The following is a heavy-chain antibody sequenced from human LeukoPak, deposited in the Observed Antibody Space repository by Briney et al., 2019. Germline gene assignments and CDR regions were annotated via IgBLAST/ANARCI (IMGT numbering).Heavy chain of an antibody. J-gene: IGHJ5*02. CDR3: ARVVAAAGTEWFDP. V-gene: IGHV1-69*13. CDR2: IIPIFGTA. D-gene: IGHD6-13*01. Sequence: SVKVPCKASGGTFSSYAISWVRQAPGQGLEWMGGIIPIFGTANYAQKFQGRVTITADESTSTAYMELSSLRSEDTAVYYCARVVAAAGTEWFDPWGQGTLVTVSS. CDR1: GGTFSSYA.